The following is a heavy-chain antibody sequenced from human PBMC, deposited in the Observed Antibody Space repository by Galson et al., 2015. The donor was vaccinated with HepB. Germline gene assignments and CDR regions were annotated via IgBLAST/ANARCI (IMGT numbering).Heavy chain of an antibody. J-gene: IGHJ4*02. Sequence: SLRLSCAGSGFIFSNYALSWVRQAPGKGLQWVSGISGDTYGTYYADSVKGRFTISRDNSNNRLYLQMTSVRADDTATYYCAKGRGWYTGFDSWGQGALVTVSS. CDR2: ISGDTYGT. CDR3: AKGRGWYTGFDS. CDR1: GFIFSNYA. V-gene: IGHV3-23*01. D-gene: IGHD6-19*01.